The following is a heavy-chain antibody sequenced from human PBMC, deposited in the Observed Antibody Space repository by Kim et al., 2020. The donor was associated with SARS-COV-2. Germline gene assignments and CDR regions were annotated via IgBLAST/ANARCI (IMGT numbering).Heavy chain of an antibody. CDR1: GFTFSSYA. J-gene: IGHJ4*02. D-gene: IGHD3-3*01. Sequence: GGSLRLSCAASGFTFSSYAMSWVRQAPGKGLEWVSAISGSGGSTYYADSVKGRFTISRDNSKNTLYLQMNSLRAEDTAVYYCAKGGFLEWLWQPKWHYFDYWGQGTLVTVSS. V-gene: IGHV3-23*01. CDR3: AKGGFLEWLWQPKWHYFDY. CDR2: ISGSGGST.